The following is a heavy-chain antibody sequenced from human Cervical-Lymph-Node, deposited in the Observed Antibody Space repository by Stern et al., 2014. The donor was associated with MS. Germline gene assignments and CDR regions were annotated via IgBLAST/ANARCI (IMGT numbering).Heavy chain of an antibody. J-gene: IGHJ4*02. Sequence: VQLVESGGGVVQPGRSLRLSCAASGFTFSSFAMHWVRQAPGKGMEWVAVIAYDGSNKFYADSVKCRFTISRDNSKKTLYLQMNSLRAEDTAVYYCARDWDARYTFDYWGQGTLVTVSS. V-gene: IGHV3-30*04. CDR1: GFTFSSFA. D-gene: IGHD1-1*01. CDR3: ARDWDARYTFDY. CDR2: IAYDGSNK.